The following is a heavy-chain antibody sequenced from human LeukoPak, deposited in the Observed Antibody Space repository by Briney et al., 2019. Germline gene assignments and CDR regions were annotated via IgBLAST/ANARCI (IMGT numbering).Heavy chain of an antibody. CDR2: TNHSGST. D-gene: IGHD6-13*01. CDR3: ARARVHSSSWYRRVGYDY. V-gene: IGHV4-34*01. J-gene: IGHJ4*02. CDR1: GGSFSGYY. Sequence: SSETLSLTCAVYGGSFSGYYWSRIRQPPGKGLEWIGETNHSGSTNYNPSLKSRVTISVDTSKNQFSLKLSSVTAADTAVYYCARARVHSSSWYRRVGYDYWGQGTLVTVSS.